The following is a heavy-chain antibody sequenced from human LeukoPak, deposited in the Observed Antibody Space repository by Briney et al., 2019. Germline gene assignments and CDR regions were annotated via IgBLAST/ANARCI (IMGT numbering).Heavy chain of an antibody. CDR2: ISYDGSNK. Sequence: PGGSLRLSCAASAFTLSSYAMHWVRRAPGKGLEWVAVISYDGSNKCYADSVKGRFTMSRDNSKNTLYLQMNSLRAEDTAVYYCATLEEDYWGQGTLVTVSS. D-gene: IGHD3-3*01. J-gene: IGHJ4*02. V-gene: IGHV3-30*03. CDR1: AFTLSSYA. CDR3: ATLEEDY.